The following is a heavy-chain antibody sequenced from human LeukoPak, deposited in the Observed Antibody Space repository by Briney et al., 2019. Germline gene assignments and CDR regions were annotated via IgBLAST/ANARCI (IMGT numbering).Heavy chain of an antibody. V-gene: IGHV3-30-3*01. Sequence: PGGSLRLSCVASGFTFSSDAMHWVRQTPGKGLEWVAVISYDGNEKYQVDSVKGRFTISRDNSKNTLYLQMNSLRVEDTAVYYCVREGGSGWYSGWFDPWGQGTLVTVSS. D-gene: IGHD6-19*01. J-gene: IGHJ5*02. CDR1: GFTFSSDA. CDR2: ISYDGNEK. CDR3: VREGGSGWYSGWFDP.